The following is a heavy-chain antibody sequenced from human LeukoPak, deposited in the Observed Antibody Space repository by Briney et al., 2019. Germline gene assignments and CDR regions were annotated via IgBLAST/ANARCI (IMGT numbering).Heavy chain of an antibody. Sequence: GGSLRLSCAASGFTFSSYSMSWVRLAPGKGLEWVSGISGSGDNRYYADSVKGRFTISRDNAKNSLYLQMNSLRAEDTAVYYCARGSRYYGSGAWFDPWGQRTLVTVSS. D-gene: IGHD3-10*01. CDR3: ARGSRYYGSGAWFDP. J-gene: IGHJ5*02. V-gene: IGHV3-23*01. CDR1: GFTFSSYS. CDR2: ISGSGDNR.